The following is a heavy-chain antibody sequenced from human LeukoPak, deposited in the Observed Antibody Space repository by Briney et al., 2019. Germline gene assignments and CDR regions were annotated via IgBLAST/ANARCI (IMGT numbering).Heavy chain of an antibody. D-gene: IGHD3-22*01. CDR3: TRDDITMIVVVPPLD. V-gene: IGHV3-49*03. Sequence: GGSLRLSCTASGFTFGDYAMSWFRQAPGKGLEWVGFIRSKAYGGTTEYAASVKGRFTTSRDDSKSIAYLQMNSLKTEDTAVYYCTRDDITMIVVVPPLDWGQGTLVTVSS. J-gene: IGHJ4*02. CDR2: IRSKAYGGTT. CDR1: GFTFGDYA.